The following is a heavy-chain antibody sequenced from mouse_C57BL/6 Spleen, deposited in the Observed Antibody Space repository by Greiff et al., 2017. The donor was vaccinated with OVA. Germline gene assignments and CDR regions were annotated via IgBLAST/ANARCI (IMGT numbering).Heavy chain of an antibody. V-gene: IGHV3-1*01. CDR2: ISYSGST. Sequence: EVKLMESGPGMVKPSQSLSLTCTVTGYSITSGYDWHWIRHFPGNKLEWMGYISYSGSTNYNPSLKSRTSITHDTSKNHFFLKLNSVTTEDTATYYCARDEDSRGYFDVWGTGTTVTVSS. J-gene: IGHJ1*03. CDR3: ARDEDSRGYFDV. CDR1: GYSITSGYD.